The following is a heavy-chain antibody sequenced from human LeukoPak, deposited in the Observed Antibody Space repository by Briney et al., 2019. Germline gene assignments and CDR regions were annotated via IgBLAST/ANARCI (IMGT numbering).Heavy chain of an antibody. CDR2: TYLRDSQT. J-gene: IGHJ5*02. CDR3: ASRFGTGNLNWFDP. Sequence: GESLKISCKVSGFTFTSDWIAWVRQTPGQGLEWMGITYLRDSQTRYSPSFQGQVTISVDKPTTTAYLQWRSLEASDTAMYYCASRFGTGNLNWFDPWGQGTLVTVSS. V-gene: IGHV5-51*04. D-gene: IGHD3-10*01. CDR1: GFTFTSDW.